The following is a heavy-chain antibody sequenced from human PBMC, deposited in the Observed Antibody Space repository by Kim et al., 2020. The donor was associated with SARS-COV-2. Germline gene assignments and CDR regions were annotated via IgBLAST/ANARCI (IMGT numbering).Heavy chain of an antibody. Sequence: NSAESGKGRFTISRDNAKNSLFLQMNSLRADDTAVYYCAREEKSSPKTVDYWGQGTLVTVSS. J-gene: IGHJ4*02. V-gene: IGHV3-11*05. D-gene: IGHD2-2*01. CDR3: AREEKSSPKTVDY.